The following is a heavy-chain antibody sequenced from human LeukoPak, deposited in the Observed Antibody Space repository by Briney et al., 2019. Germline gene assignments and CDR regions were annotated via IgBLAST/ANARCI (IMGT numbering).Heavy chain of an antibody. CDR2: IYSGGST. V-gene: IGHV3-53*01. J-gene: IGHJ4*02. CDR3: VRVDTSGYYYELSFDY. CDR1: GFTVSSNY. Sequence: GGSLRLSCAASGFTVSSNYMSWVRQAPGKGLEWVSVIYSGGSTYYADSVKGRFTISRDNSKNTLYLLMNSLRAEDTAVYYCVRVDTSGYYYELSFDYWGQGTLVTVSS. D-gene: IGHD3-22*01.